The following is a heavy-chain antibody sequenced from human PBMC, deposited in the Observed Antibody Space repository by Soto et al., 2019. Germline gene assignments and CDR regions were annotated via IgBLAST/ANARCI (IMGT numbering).Heavy chain of an antibody. Sequence: QVQLVESGGGVVQPERSLRLSCAASGFTFSKYAMHWARQVRGPGLEWVAVISNDGSNPYYADSVKGRFTISRDNSKNTLYLQMNSLREEDTAVYYCARTGYDRSGYFVEYYFDYWGQGTLVTVSS. CDR2: ISNDGSNP. CDR3: ARTGYDRSGYFVEYYFDY. CDR1: GFTFSKYA. D-gene: IGHD3-22*01. V-gene: IGHV3-30-3*01. J-gene: IGHJ4*02.